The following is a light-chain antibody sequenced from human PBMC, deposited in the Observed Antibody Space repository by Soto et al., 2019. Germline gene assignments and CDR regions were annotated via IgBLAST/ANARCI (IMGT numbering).Light chain of an antibody. J-gene: IGKJ5*01. CDR1: QSVRRD. CDR2: GAS. V-gene: IGKV3-15*01. CDR3: QQYNNWPIT. Sequence: EIVMTQSPVTLSVSPGERATLSCMASQSVRRDLSWYQQKPGKPPRLLMYGASTRATGIPDRFSGSGSGTEFTLTISSLQSEDFAVYYCQQYNNWPITFGQGTRLEIK.